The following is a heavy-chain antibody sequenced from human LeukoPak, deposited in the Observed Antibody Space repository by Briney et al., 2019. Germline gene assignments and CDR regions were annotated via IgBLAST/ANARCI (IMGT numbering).Heavy chain of an antibody. CDR3: AKVLGEYSIRSKPLDT. CDR1: GFTFSSYS. CDR2: IRYDGSNK. V-gene: IGHV3-30*02. J-gene: IGHJ5*02. D-gene: IGHD6-13*01. Sequence: GGSLRLSCAASGFTFSSYSMNWVRQAPGKGLEWVAFIRYDGSNKYYPDSVRGRFTVSRDNSKNTLYLQMNSLRPEDTAVYYCAKVLGEYSIRSKPLDTWGQGTLVTVSS.